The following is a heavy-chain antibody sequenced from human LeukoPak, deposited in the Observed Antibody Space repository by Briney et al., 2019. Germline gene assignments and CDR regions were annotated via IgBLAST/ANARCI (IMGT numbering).Heavy chain of an antibody. D-gene: IGHD3-9*01. V-gene: IGHV4-59*11. J-gene: IGHJ3*01. Sequence: KPSETLCLTCTVSGGSIRTHYWSWMRQSPGKEVEWIGYIYYSGSTNFNPSLKSRVTLSVDRPQNKFSLNLTSVTAADTAVYYCARGAAIFYDAFDVWGRRTMVTVSS. CDR3: ARGAAIFYDAFDV. CDR1: GGSIRTHY. CDR2: IYYSGST.